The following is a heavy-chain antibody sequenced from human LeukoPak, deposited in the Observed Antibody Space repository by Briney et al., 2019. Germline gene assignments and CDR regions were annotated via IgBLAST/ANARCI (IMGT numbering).Heavy chain of an antibody. CDR3: ARRQCCSYYGMDV. Sequence: PGRSLRLAWSAAGFTAGDYAVRWVSHEPGKGLEWVSLISGDGGGKYYADSVTGRFSISRHNTKNSLYLQMNSLRTEDTALYSCARRQCCSYYGMDVWGQGTTVTVSS. J-gene: IGHJ6*02. CDR1: GFTAGDYA. CDR2: ISGDGGGK. V-gene: IGHV3-43*02. D-gene: IGHD6-19*01.